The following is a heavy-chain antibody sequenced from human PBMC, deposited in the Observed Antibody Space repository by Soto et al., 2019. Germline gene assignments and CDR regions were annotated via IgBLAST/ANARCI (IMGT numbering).Heavy chain of an antibody. CDR2: IKDDGGDE. D-gene: IGHD6-19*01. J-gene: IGHJ4*02. CDR3: AGGSGWISDS. V-gene: IGHV3-7*05. CDR1: EFTFSPYW. Sequence: EVQLVESGGGLVQPGGSLRLSCAASEFTFSPYWMSWVRQAPGKGLEWVAIIKDDGGDEHYLEAVRGRFTISRDNAKNSLYLAMNSLTVEDTAMYYCAGGSGWISDSWGQGTLVTVSS.